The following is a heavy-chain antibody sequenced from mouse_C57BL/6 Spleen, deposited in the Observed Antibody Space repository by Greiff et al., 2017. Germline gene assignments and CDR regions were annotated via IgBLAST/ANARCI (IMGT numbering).Heavy chain of an antibody. D-gene: IGHD4-1*01. CDR3: ARGKTGYLDY. CDR2: IDPSDSET. CDR1: GYTFTSYW. J-gene: IGHJ2*01. Sequence: VQLQQPGAELVRPGSSVKLSCKASGYTFTSYWMHWVKQRPIQGLEWIGNIDPSDSETHYNQKFKDKATLTVDKSSSTAYMQLSSLTSEDSAVYYCARGKTGYLDYWGQGTTLTVSS. V-gene: IGHV1-52*01.